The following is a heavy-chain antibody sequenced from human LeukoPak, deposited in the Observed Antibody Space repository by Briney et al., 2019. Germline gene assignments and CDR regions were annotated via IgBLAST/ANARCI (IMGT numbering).Heavy chain of an antibody. V-gene: IGHV4-4*07. CDR1: GGSISSYY. CDR2: IYTSGST. Sequence: SETLSLTCTVSGGSISSYYWSWIRQPPGKGLEWIGRIYTSGSTNYNPSLKSRVTMSVDTSKNQFSLKLSSVTAADTAVYYCARLGLDSSGYYAFSDYWGQGTLVTVSS. D-gene: IGHD3-22*01. CDR3: ARLGLDSSGYYAFSDY. J-gene: IGHJ4*02.